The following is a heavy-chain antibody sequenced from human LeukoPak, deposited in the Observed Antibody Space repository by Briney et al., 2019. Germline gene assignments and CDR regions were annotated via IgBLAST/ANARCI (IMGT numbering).Heavy chain of an antibody. CDR1: GFTFSSYG. V-gene: IGHV3-30*03. J-gene: IGHJ6*02. CDR3: ARDRLDHYYYYGMDV. Sequence: QPGGSLRLSCAASGFTFSSYGMHWVRQAPGKGLEWVAVISYDGSNKYYADSVKGRFTISRDNSKNTLYLQMNSLRAEDTAVYYCARDRLDHYYYYGMDVWGQGATVTVSS. CDR2: ISYDGSNK. D-gene: IGHD1-1*01.